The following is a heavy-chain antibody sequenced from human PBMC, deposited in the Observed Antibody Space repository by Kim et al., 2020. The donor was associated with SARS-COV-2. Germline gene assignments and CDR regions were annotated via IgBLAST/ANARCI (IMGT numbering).Heavy chain of an antibody. CDR3: AREITYFDY. V-gene: IGHV4-39*07. J-gene: IGHJ4*02. Sequence: GSTYHTPSLTSRVTISVDTSKNQFSLKLSSVAAADTAVYYCAREITYFDYWGQGTLVTVSS. CDR2: GST.